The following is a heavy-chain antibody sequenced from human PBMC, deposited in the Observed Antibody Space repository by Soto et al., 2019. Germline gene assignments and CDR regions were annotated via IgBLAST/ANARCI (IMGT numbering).Heavy chain of an antibody. D-gene: IGHD3-10*01. Sequence: SETLSLTCTVSGDSINSDRYYWTWIRQHPGKHLEWIGYIFYSGSTYYNPSLKSRITISVDTSKHHFSLKLNSVTAADTAIYYCARSDYRSGLPDNWGQGTLVTVSS. CDR1: GDSINSDRYY. CDR3: ARSDYRSGLPDN. V-gene: IGHV4-31*03. J-gene: IGHJ4*02. CDR2: IFYSGST.